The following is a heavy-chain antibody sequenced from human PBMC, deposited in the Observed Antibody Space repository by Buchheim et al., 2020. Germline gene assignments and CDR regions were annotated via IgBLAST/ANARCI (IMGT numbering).Heavy chain of an antibody. V-gene: IGHV4-61*02. CDR3: ARVDSSSWGYFDL. Sequence: QVQLQESGPGLAKPSQTLSLTCTVSGGSISSGSYYWSWIRQPAGKGLEWIGRIYITGGTNYSPSLKSRLTISVDTSKNQFSLQLNSVTAADTAVYYCARVDSSSWGYFDLWGRGTL. D-gene: IGHD6-13*01. CDR2: IYITGGT. CDR1: GGSISSGSYY. J-gene: IGHJ2*01.